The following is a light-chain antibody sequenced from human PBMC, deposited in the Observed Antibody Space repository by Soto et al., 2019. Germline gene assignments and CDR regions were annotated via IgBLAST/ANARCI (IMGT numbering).Light chain of an antibody. CDR3: QQFSSYPLT. V-gene: IGKV3-20*01. Sequence: EFVFSHSPGTLALSPGGRATPPCRASQTVRNNYLAWYKQKPGQAPRLXIYDASSRATGIPDRFSGGGSGTEFTLTISRLEPEDFEVYYCQQFSSYPLTFGGGTKVDIK. CDR2: DAS. CDR1: QTVRNNY. J-gene: IGKJ4*01.